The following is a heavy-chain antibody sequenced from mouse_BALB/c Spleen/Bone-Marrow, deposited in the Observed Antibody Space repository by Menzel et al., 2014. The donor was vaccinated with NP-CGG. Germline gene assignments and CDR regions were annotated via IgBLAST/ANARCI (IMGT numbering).Heavy chain of an antibody. CDR3: ARGVRQLGLPF. CDR1: GFNIRDTY. Sequence: EVQLQQSGAELVKPGASVKLSCTSSGFNIRDTYMHWVKQRPEQGLEWIGKIDPAKDNTEYDPKFQGKATITADTPSNTADLQRSSLTSEDTAVYCCARGVRQLGLPFWGQGTLVTVAA. V-gene: IGHV14-3*02. CDR2: IDPAKDNT. J-gene: IGHJ3*01. D-gene: IGHD3-2*01.